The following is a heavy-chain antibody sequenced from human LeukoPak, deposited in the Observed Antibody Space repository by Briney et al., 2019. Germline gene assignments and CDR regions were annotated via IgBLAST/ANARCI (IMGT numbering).Heavy chain of an antibody. CDR2: IKQDGSEK. D-gene: IGHD3-10*01. Sequence: PGGSLRLSCAASGFTFSSYWMSWVRQAPGKGLEWVANIKQDGSEKYYVDSVKGRFTISRDNAKNSLYLQMNSLRAEDTAVYYCARDSPLGLVRGWRNDYWGQGTLVTVSS. J-gene: IGHJ4*02. CDR3: ARDSPLGLVRGWRNDY. V-gene: IGHV3-7*01. CDR1: GFTFSSYW.